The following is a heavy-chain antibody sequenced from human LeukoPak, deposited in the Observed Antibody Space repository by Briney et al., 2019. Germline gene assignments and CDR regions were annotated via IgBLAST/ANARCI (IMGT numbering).Heavy chain of an antibody. D-gene: IGHD3-9*01. CDR2: ISGSGGST. Sequence: GGSLRLSCAASGFTFSSYAMSWVRQAPGKGLEWVSAISGSGGSTYYADSVKGRFTISRDNSKNTLYLQMNTLRAEDTAIYYCAKDGYFDWAQRGDWFDPWGQGTLVTVSS. J-gene: IGHJ5*02. V-gene: IGHV3-23*01. CDR3: AKDGYFDWAQRGDWFDP. CDR1: GFTFSSYA.